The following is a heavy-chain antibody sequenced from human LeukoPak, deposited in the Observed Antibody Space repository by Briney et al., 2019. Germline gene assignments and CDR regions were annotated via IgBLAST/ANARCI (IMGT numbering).Heavy chain of an antibody. Sequence: SVKVSCKASGGTFSSYAISWVRQAPGQGLEWMGGIIPIFGTANYAQKFQGRVTITADESTSTAYMELSSLRSEDTAVYYCAERSGWYTRRTYYFDYWGQGTLVTVSS. CDR2: IIPIFGTA. CDR1: GGTFSSYA. CDR3: AERSGWYTRRTYYFDY. D-gene: IGHD6-19*01. J-gene: IGHJ4*02. V-gene: IGHV1-69*13.